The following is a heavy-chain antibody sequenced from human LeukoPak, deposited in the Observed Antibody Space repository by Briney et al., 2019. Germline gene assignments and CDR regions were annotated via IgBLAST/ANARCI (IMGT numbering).Heavy chain of an antibody. J-gene: IGHJ6*03. CDR3: ARGSARRFGELFGYYYYYYMDV. Sequence: GASVKVSCKASGYTFTSYYMHWVRQAPGQGLEWMGIINPSGGSTSYAQKFQGRVTMTRDTSTSTVYMELSSLRSEDTAVYCCARGSARRFGELFGYYYYYYMDVWGKGTTVTISS. CDR1: GYTFTSYY. CDR2: INPSGGST. D-gene: IGHD3-10*01. V-gene: IGHV1-46*01.